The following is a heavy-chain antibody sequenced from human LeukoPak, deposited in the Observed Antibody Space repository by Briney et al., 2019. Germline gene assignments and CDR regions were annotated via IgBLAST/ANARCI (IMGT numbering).Heavy chain of an antibody. J-gene: IGHJ4*02. CDR1: GFTFSSYG. CDR2: ISYDGSND. D-gene: IGHD3-22*01. V-gene: IGHV3-30*18. CDR3: ANGNYYDSSGYIDY. Sequence: PGGSLRLSCAASGFTFSSYGMHWVRQAPGKGLEWVAVISYDGSNDYYADSVKGRFTISRDNSKNTLYLQMNSLRAEDTAVYYCANGNYYDSSGYIDYWGQGTLVTVSS.